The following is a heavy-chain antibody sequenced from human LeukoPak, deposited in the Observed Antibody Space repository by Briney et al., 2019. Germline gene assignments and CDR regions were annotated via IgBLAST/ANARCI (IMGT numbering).Heavy chain of an antibody. V-gene: IGHV3-23*01. D-gene: IGHD3-16*01. Sequence: GGSLRLSCAASGFTFSSYAMSWVRQAPGKGLEWVSTISGGGASTFYADSVRGRFTISRDNSKNTLYLQMNSLRAEATAIYYCAKVDYDWDFDYWGQGTLVTVSS. CDR2: ISGGGAST. CDR1: GFTFSSYA. J-gene: IGHJ4*02. CDR3: AKVDYDWDFDY.